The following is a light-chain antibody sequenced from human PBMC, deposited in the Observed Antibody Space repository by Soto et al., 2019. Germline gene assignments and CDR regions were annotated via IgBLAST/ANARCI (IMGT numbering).Light chain of an antibody. J-gene: IGKJ1*01. CDR2: GAS. V-gene: IGKV3-15*01. CDR1: QSINSN. Sequence: EKVMTQSPATLSVSLGERATLSCRASQSINSNLAWYQQKPGQAPRLLIYGASTRATGFPDRFSGSGSGTEFTLTISSLQPEDFAVYYCQQYNNWPWAFGQGTKVEIK. CDR3: QQYNNWPWA.